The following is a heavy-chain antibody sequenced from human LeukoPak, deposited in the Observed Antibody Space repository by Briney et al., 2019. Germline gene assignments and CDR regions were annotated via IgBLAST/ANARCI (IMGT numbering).Heavy chain of an antibody. V-gene: IGHV4-61*02. D-gene: IGHD3-3*01. J-gene: IGHJ3*02. CDR3: ARGGYDFWGYAFDI. Sequence: SETLSLTCTVSGGSISSGSYYWSWIRQPAGKGLEWIGRIYTSGSTNYNPSLKSRVTISVDTSKNQFSLKLSSVTAADTAVYYCARGGYDFWGYAFDIWGQGTMVTVSS. CDR2: IYTSGST. CDR1: GGSISSGSYY.